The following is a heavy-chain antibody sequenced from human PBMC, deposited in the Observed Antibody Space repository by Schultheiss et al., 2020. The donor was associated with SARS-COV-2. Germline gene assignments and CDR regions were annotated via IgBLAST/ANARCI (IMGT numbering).Heavy chain of an antibody. Sequence: GGSLRLSCAASGFTFSNAWMNWVRQAPGKGLEWVGRIKSKTDGGTTDYAAPVKGRFTISRDDSKSIAYLQMNSLKTEDTAVYYCTRDPPFYCSGGSCYDPDPYYYYGMDVWGQGTTVTVSS. V-gene: IGHV3-15*07. CDR1: GFTFSNAW. J-gene: IGHJ6*02. CDR3: TRDPPFYCSGGSCYDPDPYYYYGMDV. D-gene: IGHD2-15*01. CDR2: IKSKTDGGTT.